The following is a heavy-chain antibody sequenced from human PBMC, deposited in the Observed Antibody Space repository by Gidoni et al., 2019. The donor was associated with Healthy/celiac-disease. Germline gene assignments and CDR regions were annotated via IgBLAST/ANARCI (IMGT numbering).Heavy chain of an antibody. Sequence: EVQLVESGGGLVQPGGSLRLSCAASGFTFSSYEMNWVRQAPGKGLEWVSYISSSDSTIYYADSVKGRFTISRDNAKNSLYLQMNSLRAEDTAVYYCARATTIFGVVHDYWGQGTLVTVSS. CDR3: ARATTIFGVVHDY. CDR1: GFTFSSYE. J-gene: IGHJ4*02. V-gene: IGHV3-48*03. CDR2: ISSSDSTI. D-gene: IGHD3-3*01.